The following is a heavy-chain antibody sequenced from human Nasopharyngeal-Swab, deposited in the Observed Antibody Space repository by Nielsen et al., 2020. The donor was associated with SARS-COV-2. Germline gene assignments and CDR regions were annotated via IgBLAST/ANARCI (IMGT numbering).Heavy chain of an antibody. CDR1: GFSLSTSGMP. CDR3: ARTPRQHFDS. J-gene: IGHJ4*02. CDR2: IDGDDDK. Sequence: SGPTLVKPTQTLTLTCTFSGFSLSTSGMPLSWIRQPPGKALEWLALIDGDDDKYYSTSLKTRLTISKDTSKNQVVLTVTNMDHVDTAPYYCARTPRQHFDSWGQGTLVTVSS. V-gene: IGHV2-70*01.